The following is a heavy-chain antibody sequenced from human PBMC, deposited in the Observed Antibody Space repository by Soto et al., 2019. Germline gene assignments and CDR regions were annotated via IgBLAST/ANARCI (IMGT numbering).Heavy chain of an antibody. CDR2: ISGSGGST. J-gene: IGHJ4*02. CDR3: TTDRGIMEIVIFGS. V-gene: IGHV3-23*01. Sequence: PGGSLRLSCAASGFTFSSYAMSWVLQAPGKGLEWVSAISGSGGSTYYAAFVKGRFTISRDDSKNTLYLQMSSLKIEDTAVYYCTTDRGIMEIVIFGSWGQGTLVTVSS. CDR1: GFTFSSYA. D-gene: IGHD2-2*03.